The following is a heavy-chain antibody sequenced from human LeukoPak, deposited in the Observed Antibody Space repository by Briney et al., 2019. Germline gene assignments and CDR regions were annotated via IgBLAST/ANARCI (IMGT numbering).Heavy chain of an antibody. J-gene: IGHJ4*02. Sequence: PGGSLRLSCAASGFTFSGYEMNWVRQAPGKGLEWVSYISSSGSTIYYADSVKGRFTISRGNAKNSLYLQMNSLRAEDTAVYYCARAGYYFDYWGQGTLVTVSS. CDR2: ISSSGSTI. CDR1: GFTFSGYE. V-gene: IGHV3-48*03. CDR3: ARAGYYFDY. D-gene: IGHD3-10*01.